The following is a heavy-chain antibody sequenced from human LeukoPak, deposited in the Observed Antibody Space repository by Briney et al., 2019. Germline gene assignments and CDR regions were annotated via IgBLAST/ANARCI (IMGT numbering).Heavy chain of an antibody. D-gene: IGHD6-13*01. CDR1: GGSISSSSYY. CDR3: ARQYGSWYTFYFQH. CDR2: IYYSGGT. J-gene: IGHJ1*01. Sequence: KPAETLSLTCTVSGGSISSSSYYWVWLRQPPGKGLEWIGSIYYSGGTYYNPSLKSRVTISVDTSKNQFSLKLSSVTAADTAVYYCARQYGSWYTFYFQHWGQGTLVTVSS. V-gene: IGHV4-39*01.